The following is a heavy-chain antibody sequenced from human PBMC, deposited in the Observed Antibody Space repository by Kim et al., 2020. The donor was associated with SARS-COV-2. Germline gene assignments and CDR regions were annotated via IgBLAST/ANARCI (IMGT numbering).Heavy chain of an antibody. D-gene: IGHD3-10*01. CDR2: TA. Sequence: TANYAQKSQGRVTITADESTSTAYMELSSLRSEDTAVYYCAREGSGSYILWGQGTLVTVSS. V-gene: IGHV1-69*01. J-gene: IGHJ4*02. CDR3: AREGSGSYIL.